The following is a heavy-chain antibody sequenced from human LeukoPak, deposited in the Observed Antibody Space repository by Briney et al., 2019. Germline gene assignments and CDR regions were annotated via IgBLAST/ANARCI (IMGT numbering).Heavy chain of an antibody. CDR2: IYSAGSI. J-gene: IGHJ4*02. CDR1: GFTVTSNY. D-gene: IGHD3-22*01. Sequence: GGSLRLSCAASGFTVTSNYMSWVRQAPGKGLEWVSIIYSAGSIYYADSVKGRFTISRDNSENTLYLQMNNLRAEDTAVYFCARGRSYYYDNTGPFDYWGQGTLVTVSS. CDR3: ARGRSYYYDNTGPFDY. V-gene: IGHV3-66*01.